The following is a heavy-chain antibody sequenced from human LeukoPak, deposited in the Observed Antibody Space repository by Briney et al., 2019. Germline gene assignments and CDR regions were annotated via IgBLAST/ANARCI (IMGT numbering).Heavy chain of an antibody. V-gene: IGHV4-39*01. CDR3: ARQSYHSSAHDYAGLFDI. Sequence: KPSETLSLTCTVSGGSISSGSYFWGWIRQPAGMGLQWIGSFYYSGSTYYSPSLKSRLTISVDTSKNQFSLKLSSVTAADTAVYYCARQSYHSSAHDYAGLFDIWGQGTMVTVSS. CDR1: GGSISSGSYF. D-gene: IGHD3-22*01. J-gene: IGHJ3*02. CDR2: FYYSGST.